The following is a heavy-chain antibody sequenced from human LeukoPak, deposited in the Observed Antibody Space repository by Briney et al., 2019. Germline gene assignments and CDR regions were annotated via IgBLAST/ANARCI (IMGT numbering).Heavy chain of an antibody. CDR2: ISGSGGRT. CDR1: GFTFRSYA. J-gene: IGHJ4*02. V-gene: IGHV3-23*01. CDR3: AKVSVWYTKGSYGY. Sequence: GASLRLSCAASGFTFRSYAMSWVRQAPGKGLEWVSAISGSGGRTYYADSVKGRFTISRDNSKNTLYLQMNSLRAEDTAVYYCAKVSVWYTKGSYGYWGQGTLVTVSS. D-gene: IGHD3-16*01.